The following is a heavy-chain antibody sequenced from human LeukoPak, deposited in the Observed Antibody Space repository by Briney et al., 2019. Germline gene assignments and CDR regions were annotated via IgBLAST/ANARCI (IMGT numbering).Heavy chain of an antibody. CDR2: ISAYYGKK. Sequence: ASVKASCQASGYPFNSHGISWVRKAHGQGLEWMGWISAYYGKKNYGQEVQGRVRMTTDTSTSAAYMELRSLRSDDTAVYYCAREGLNYYGSGSYYRAPNFDYWGQGTLVTVSS. V-gene: IGHV1-18*01. CDR3: AREGLNYYGSGSYYRAPNFDY. J-gene: IGHJ4*02. CDR1: GYPFNSHG. D-gene: IGHD3-10*01.